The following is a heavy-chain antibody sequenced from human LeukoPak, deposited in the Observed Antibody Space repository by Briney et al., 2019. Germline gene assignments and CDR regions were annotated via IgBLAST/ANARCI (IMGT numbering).Heavy chain of an antibody. CDR3: ARQHEDGMTLFDY. CDR2: IYTSGST. Sequence: PSETLSLTCTVSGGSISSGSYYWSWIRQPAGKGLEWIGRIYTSGSTYYNPSLKSRVTISVDTSKNQFSLKLSSVTAADTAVYYCARQHEDGMTLFDYWGQGTLVTVSS. J-gene: IGHJ4*02. V-gene: IGHV4-61*02. CDR1: GGSISSGSYY. D-gene: IGHD1-14*01.